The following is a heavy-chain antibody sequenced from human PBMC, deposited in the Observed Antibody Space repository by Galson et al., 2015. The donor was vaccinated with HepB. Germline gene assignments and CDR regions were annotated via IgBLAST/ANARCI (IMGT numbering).Heavy chain of an antibody. J-gene: IGHJ3*02. D-gene: IGHD3-3*01. Sequence: SLRLSCAASGFTFSSYSMNWARQAPGKGLEWVSSISSSSSYIYYADSVKGRFTISRDNAKNSLYLQMNSLRAEDTAVYYCASHRRLLRFLEWLYLLHAFDIWGQGTMVTVSS. V-gene: IGHV3-21*01. CDR1: GFTFSSYS. CDR2: ISSSSSYI. CDR3: ASHRRLLRFLEWLYLLHAFDI.